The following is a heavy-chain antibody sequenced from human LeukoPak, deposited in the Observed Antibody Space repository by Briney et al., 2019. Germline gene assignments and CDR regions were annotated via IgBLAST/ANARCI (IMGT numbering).Heavy chain of an antibody. CDR2: ISWNSGSI. J-gene: IGHJ4*02. V-gene: IGHV3-9*01. D-gene: IGHD3-22*01. CDR3: ARGLMGGYPYFEN. Sequence: GGSLRLSCAASGFTFDDYAMHWVRQAPGKGLEWVSGISWNSGSIGYADSVKGRFTISRDNAKNSLYLQMNSLRAEDTAFYYCARGLMGGYPYFENWGQGTLVTVSS. CDR1: GFTFDDYA.